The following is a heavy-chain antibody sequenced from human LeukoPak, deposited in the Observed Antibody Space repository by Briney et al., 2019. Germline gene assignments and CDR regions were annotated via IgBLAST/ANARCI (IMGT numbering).Heavy chain of an antibody. CDR2: INPSGDFI. Sequence: ASVKVSCKASGYTFNSYYMHWVRQAPGQGLEWMGIINPSGDFISYAQKFQGRVTMTKDTSTSTVYMELSSLRSGDTAVFYCARDAMTSVTTSPYYFDYWGQGTLVTVSS. V-gene: IGHV1-46*02. J-gene: IGHJ4*02. CDR1: GYTFNSYY. CDR3: ARDAMTSVTTSPYYFDY. D-gene: IGHD4-17*01.